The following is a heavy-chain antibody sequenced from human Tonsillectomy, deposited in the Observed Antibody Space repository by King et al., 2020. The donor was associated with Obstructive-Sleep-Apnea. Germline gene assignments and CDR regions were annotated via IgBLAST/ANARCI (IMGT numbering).Heavy chain of an antibody. CDR3: ARDRSGYDLYDY. CDR1: GSSISGGDYY. Sequence: QLQESGPGLVKPSQTLSLTCTVSGSSISGGDYYWTWIRQPPGKGLEVIGFLYYSGSTYSNPSLKMLIPISVHTSQNQFSLKLRSVTAADTAVYYCARDRSGYDLYDYWGQGTLVTVSS. V-gene: IGHV4-30-4*01. J-gene: IGHJ4*02. D-gene: IGHD5-12*01. CDR2: LYYSGST.